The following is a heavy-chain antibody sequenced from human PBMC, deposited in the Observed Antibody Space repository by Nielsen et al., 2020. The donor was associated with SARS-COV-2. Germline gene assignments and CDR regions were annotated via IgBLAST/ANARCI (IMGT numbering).Heavy chain of an antibody. CDR2: IKSKTDGGTT. D-gene: IGHD2-2*02. CDR3: TTTPTRRGYCSSTSCYKSYYFDY. V-gene: IGHV3-15*01. J-gene: IGHJ4*02. Sequence: GGSLRLSCAASGFTFSNAWMSWVRQAPGKGLEWVCRIKSKTDGGTTDYAAPVKGRFTISRDDSKNTLYLQMNSLKTEDTAVYYCTTTPTRRGYCSSTSCYKSYYFDYWGQGTLVTVSS. CDR1: GFTFSNAW.